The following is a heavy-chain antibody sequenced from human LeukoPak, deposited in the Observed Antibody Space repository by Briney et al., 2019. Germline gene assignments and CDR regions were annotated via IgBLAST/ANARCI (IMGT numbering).Heavy chain of an antibody. CDR1: GGSFSGYY. D-gene: IGHD6-19*01. Sequence: SETLSLTCAVYGGSFSGYYWSWIRQPPGKGLEWIGEINHSVSTNYNTSLKSRVTISVDTSKNQFSLKLSSVTAADTAVYYCARGAFPSIAVAYYWGQGTLVTVSS. J-gene: IGHJ4*02. CDR2: INHSVST. CDR3: ARGAFPSIAVAYY. V-gene: IGHV4-34*01.